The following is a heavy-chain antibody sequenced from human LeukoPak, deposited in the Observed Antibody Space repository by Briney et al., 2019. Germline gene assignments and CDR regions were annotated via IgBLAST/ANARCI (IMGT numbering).Heavy chain of an antibody. CDR3: AKRGVVPAATISWFDP. D-gene: IGHD2-2*01. J-gene: IGHJ5*02. CDR2: ISGSGNST. V-gene: IGHV3-23*01. Sequence: GGSLRLSCAASGFTFSTYAMSWVRQAPGKGLEWVSGISGSGNSTYYADSVKGRFTISRDTSKNTLYLQMNRLRAEDTAIYYCAKRGVVPAATISWFDPWGQGTLVTVSS. CDR1: GFTFSTYA.